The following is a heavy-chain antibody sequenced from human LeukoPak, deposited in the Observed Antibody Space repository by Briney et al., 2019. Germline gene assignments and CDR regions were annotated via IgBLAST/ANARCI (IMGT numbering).Heavy chain of an antibody. CDR3: ARGRRLGSSWPYNHSWFDP. D-gene: IGHD6-13*01. V-gene: IGHV4-34*01. CDR2: INHSGST. J-gene: IGHJ5*02. Sequence: SETLSLTCAVYGGSFSGYYWSWIRQPPGKGLEWIGEINHSGSTNYNPSLKSRVTISVDTSKNQFSLKLSSVTAADTAVYYCARGRRLGSSWPYNHSWFDPWGQGTLVTVSS. CDR1: GGSFSGYY.